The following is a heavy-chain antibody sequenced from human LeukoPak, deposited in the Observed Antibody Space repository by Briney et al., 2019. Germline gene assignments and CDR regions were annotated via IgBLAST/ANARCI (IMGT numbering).Heavy chain of an antibody. CDR3: ARGGITGTTIYMDV. J-gene: IGHJ6*03. Sequence: GGSLRLSCAASGFTFSSYSMNWVRQAPGKGLEWVSYISSSSSTIYYADSVKGRFTISRDNAKNSLYLQMNSLRAEDTAVYYCARGGITGTTIYMDVWGKGTTVTVSS. D-gene: IGHD1-20*01. CDR2: ISSSSSTI. V-gene: IGHV3-48*04. CDR1: GFTFSSYS.